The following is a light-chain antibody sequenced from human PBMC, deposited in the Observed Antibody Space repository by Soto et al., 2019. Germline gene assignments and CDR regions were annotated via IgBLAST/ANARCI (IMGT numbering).Light chain of an antibody. V-gene: IGKV1-5*03. CDR1: QSFTSW. CDR2: IAS. CDR3: QQSNSKPLT. J-gene: IGKJ4*01. Sequence: DIQMTQSPSTLSACVGDRVTITCRASQSFTSWLAWYQQKPGKAPKLLIYIASSLECGVPSRFSGSGSGTEFTLTITSLQPEDFATYYCQQSNSKPLTFGQGSKVDIK.